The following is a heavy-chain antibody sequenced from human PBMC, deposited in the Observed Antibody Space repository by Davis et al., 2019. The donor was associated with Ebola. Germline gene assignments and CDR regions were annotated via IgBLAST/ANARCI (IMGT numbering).Heavy chain of an antibody. D-gene: IGHD3-10*01. CDR1: GYTFTSYY. V-gene: IGHV1-46*01. CDR3: ARPYSGSGSYAY. J-gene: IGHJ4*02. CDR2: INPSGGST. Sequence: AASVKVSCKASGYTFTSYYMHWVRQAPGQGLEWMGIINPSGGSTSYAQKFQGRVTMTTDTSTSTAYMELRSLRSDDTAVYYCARPYSGSGSYAYWGQGTLVTVSS.